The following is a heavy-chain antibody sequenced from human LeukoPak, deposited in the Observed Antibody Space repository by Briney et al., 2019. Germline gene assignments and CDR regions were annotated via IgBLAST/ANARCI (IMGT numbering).Heavy chain of an antibody. J-gene: IGHJ3*02. CDR2: INHSGSS. D-gene: IGHD1-26*01. Sequence: PSETLSLTCAVYGGSFSGYYWSWIRQPPGKGLEWIGEINHSGSSNYNPSLKSRVTISVDTSKSQFSLKMTSVTAADTAVYYCARGGTGTYPLDAFDIWGQGTKVTVSS. CDR3: ARGGTGTYPLDAFDI. V-gene: IGHV4-34*01. CDR1: GGSFSGYY.